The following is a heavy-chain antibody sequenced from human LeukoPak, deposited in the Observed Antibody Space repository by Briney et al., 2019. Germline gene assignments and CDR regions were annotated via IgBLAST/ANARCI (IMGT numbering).Heavy chain of an antibody. Sequence: PSETLSLTCTVSGGSISSYYWSWIRQPPGKGLEWIGYIYATGSTNYSPSLKSRVTISVDTSKNQFSLKLSSVTAADTAVYYCARRSYGSASPLRMDVWGQGTTVTVSS. D-gene: IGHD3-10*01. CDR2: IYATGST. CDR3: ARRSYGSASPLRMDV. J-gene: IGHJ6*02. CDR1: GGSISSYY. V-gene: IGHV4-4*09.